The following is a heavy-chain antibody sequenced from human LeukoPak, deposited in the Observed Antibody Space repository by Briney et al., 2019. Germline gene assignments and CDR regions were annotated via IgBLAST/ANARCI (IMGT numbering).Heavy chain of an antibody. CDR3: ARDLVNCGGGCYSDY. J-gene: IGHJ4*02. CDR1: GHTLIGYN. Sequence: ASVKVSCKASGHTLIGYNIHWVRQAPGQGLEWMGWISAYNGNTNYAQKLQGRVTMTTDTSTSTAYMELRSLRSDDTAVYYCARDLVNCGGGCYSDYWGQGTLVTVSS. D-gene: IGHD2-21*02. CDR2: ISAYNGNT. V-gene: IGHV1-18*04.